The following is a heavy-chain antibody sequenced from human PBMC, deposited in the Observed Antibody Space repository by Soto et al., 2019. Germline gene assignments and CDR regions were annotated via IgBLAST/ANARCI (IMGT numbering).Heavy chain of an antibody. CDR3: VKGEYYYDSSGYYPFDY. Sequence: PGGSLRLSCAASGFSFRGYSMNWVRQTPGKGLEWISYISYVRGGTSTIHYADSVKGRFTISRDNSKNTQYLQMSSLRADDTAVYYCVKGEYYYDSSGYYPFDYWGQGTLVTVSS. CDR1: GFSFRGYS. CDR2: ISYVRGGTSTI. V-gene: IGHV3-48*01. J-gene: IGHJ4*02. D-gene: IGHD3-22*01.